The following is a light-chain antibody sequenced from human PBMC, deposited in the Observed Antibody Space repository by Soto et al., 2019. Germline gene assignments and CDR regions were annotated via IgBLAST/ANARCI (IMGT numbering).Light chain of an antibody. CDR2: GST. V-gene: IGLV1-40*01. CDR3: QSYGSSLGGNYV. Sequence: QSGLAQPPSVSGAPGHRVTISCTGSSSNIGAGYDAHWFQQVPGTAPKLLIYGSTNRPSGVPDRFSGSKSGTSASLAITGLQAEDEADYYCQSYGSSLGGNYVFGTGTKVTVL. J-gene: IGLJ1*01. CDR1: SSNIGAGYD.